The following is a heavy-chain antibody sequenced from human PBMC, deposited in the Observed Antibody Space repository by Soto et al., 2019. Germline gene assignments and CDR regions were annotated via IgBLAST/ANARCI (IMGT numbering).Heavy chain of an antibody. CDR2: IYYSGST. CDR1: GGSISSYY. CDR3: SISAPYYYDSSGSIFYY. V-gene: IGHV4-59*01. Sequence: SETLSLTCTVSGGSISSYYWNWIRQPPGKGLEWIGYIYYSGSTNYNPSLKSRVTISVDTSKNQFSLKLSSVTAADTFVYFFSISAPYYYDSSGSIFYYWGQRTLVTVSS. J-gene: IGHJ4*02. D-gene: IGHD3-22*01.